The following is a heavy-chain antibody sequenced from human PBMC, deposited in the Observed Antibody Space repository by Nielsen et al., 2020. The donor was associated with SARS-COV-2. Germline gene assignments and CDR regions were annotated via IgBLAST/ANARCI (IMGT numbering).Heavy chain of an antibody. D-gene: IGHD3-22*01. CDR1: GYSFTSYW. CDR3: ARHDYDSSADY. J-gene: IGHJ4*02. V-gene: IGHV5-10-1*01. Sequence: KVSCKGSGYSFTSYWISWVRQMPGKGLEWMGRIDPSDSYTNYSPSFQGHVTISANKSISTAYLQWSSLKASDTAMYYCARHDYDSSADYWGQGTLVTVSS. CDR2: IDPSDSYT.